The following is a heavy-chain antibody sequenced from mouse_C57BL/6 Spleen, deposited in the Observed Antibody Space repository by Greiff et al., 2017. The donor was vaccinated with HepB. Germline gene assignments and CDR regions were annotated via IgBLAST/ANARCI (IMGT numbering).Heavy chain of an antibody. J-gene: IGHJ3*01. CDR3: ASPQLGRFAY. D-gene: IGHD4-1*02. V-gene: IGHV7-3*01. CDR1: GFTFTDYY. Sequence: EVNVVESGGGLVQPGGSLSLSCAASGFTFTDYYMSWVRQPPGKALEWLGFIRNKANGYTTEYSASVKGRFTISRDNSQSILYLQMNALRAEDSATYYCASPQLGRFAYWGQGTLVTVSA. CDR2: IRNKANGYTT.